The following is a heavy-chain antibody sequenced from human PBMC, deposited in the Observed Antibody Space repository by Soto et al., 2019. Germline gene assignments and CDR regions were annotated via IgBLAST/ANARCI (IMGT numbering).Heavy chain of an antibody. CDR2: IIPRFGTA. Sequence: QVQLVQSGAEVKKPGSSVKVSCKASGGRFTTYAFSWVRQAPGQGLEWMGGIIPRFGTAESTQKFVSRFSISADKSTSTVSMELGRLTSADTAVYYCVRSEAEMATAKFYHYAVDVWGQGTTVTVSS. D-gene: IGHD5-18*01. CDR1: GGRFTTYA. V-gene: IGHV1-69*06. J-gene: IGHJ6*02. CDR3: VRSEAEMATAKFYHYAVDV.